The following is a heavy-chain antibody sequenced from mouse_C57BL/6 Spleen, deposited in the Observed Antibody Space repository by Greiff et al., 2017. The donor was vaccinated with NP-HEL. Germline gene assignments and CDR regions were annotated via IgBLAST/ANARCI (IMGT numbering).Heavy chain of an antibody. CDR3: ARRSAWTVYYFDY. CDR1: GYTFTDYN. J-gene: IGHJ2*01. V-gene: IGHV1-22*01. CDR2: INPNNGGT. D-gene: IGHD1-1*01. Sequence: EVQLQQSGPELVKPGASVKMSCKASGYTFTDYNMHWVKQSHGKSLEWIGYINPNNGGTSYNQKFKGKATLTVNKSSSTAYMELRSLASEDSAVYYCARRSAWTVYYFDYWGQGTTLTVSS.